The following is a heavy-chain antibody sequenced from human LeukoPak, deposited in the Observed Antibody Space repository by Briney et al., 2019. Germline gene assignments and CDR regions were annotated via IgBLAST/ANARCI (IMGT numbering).Heavy chain of an antibody. Sequence: SETLSLTCTVSGGSISSYYWSWIRQPAGEGLEWIGRIYTSGSTNYNPSLKSRVTMSVDTSKNQFSLKLSSVTAADTAVYYCARGSLQYYYDSSGYYKPKYYFDYWGQGTLVTVSS. V-gene: IGHV4-4*07. J-gene: IGHJ4*02. CDR2: IYTSGST. CDR1: GGSISSYY. D-gene: IGHD3-22*01. CDR3: ARGSLQYYYDSSGYYKPKYYFDY.